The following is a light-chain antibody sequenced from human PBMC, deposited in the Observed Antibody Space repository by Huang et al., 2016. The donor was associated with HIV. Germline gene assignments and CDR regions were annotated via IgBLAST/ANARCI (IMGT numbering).Light chain of an antibody. J-gene: IGKJ4*01. CDR1: RSVNTN. CDR2: GSS. Sequence: EIVMTQSPATLSVSPGERVTLSCRANRSVNTNLAWYQQRPGQAPRLLIYGSSTRAPGIPARFSGSGSGTDFSLTISSLQSEDFALYYYHQYNNWLLSFGGGTRVDI. CDR3: HQYNNWLLS. V-gene: IGKV3-15*01.